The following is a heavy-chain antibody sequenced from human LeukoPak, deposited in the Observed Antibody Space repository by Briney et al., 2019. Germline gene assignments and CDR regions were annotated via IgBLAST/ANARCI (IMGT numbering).Heavy chain of an antibody. CDR1: GFAFSSYN. J-gene: IGHJ4*02. CDR2: ISSGSDTI. V-gene: IGHV3-48*01. Sequence: GGSLRLSCAASGFAFSSYNMNWVRQAPGKGLEWVSYISSGSDTIFYADSVKGRFTISRDNAKNSLYLQMNSLRAEDTAVYYCARPYCASTSGPTFEYWGQGTLVTVSS. D-gene: IGHD2-2*01. CDR3: ARPYCASTSGPTFEY.